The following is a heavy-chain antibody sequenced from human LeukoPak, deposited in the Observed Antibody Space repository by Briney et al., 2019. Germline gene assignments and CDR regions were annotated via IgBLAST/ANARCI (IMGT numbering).Heavy chain of an antibody. Sequence: GGSLRLSCAASGFTVSSNYMSWVRQAPGKGLEWVSIIYSGGSTYYADSVKGRFTISRHNSKNTLYLQMNSLRAEDTAVYYCAREGRGWAFDIWGQGTMVTVSS. CDR2: IYSGGST. CDR1: GFTVSSNY. D-gene: IGHD2-15*01. J-gene: IGHJ3*02. CDR3: AREGRGWAFDI. V-gene: IGHV3-53*04.